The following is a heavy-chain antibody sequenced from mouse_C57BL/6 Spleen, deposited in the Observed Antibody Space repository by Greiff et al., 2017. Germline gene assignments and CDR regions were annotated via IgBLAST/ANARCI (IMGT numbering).Heavy chain of an antibody. CDR2: IWSDGST. V-gene: IGHV2-6-1*01. J-gene: IGHJ2*01. Sequence: VQLEESGPGLVAPSQSLSITCTVSGFSLTSYGVHWVRQPPGKGLEWLVVIWSDGSTTYNSALKSRLSISKDNSKSQVFLKMNGLQTDARAMSYCTRHRFVYWGEGTIFTVSS. CDR3: TRHRFVY. CDR1: GFSLTSYG.